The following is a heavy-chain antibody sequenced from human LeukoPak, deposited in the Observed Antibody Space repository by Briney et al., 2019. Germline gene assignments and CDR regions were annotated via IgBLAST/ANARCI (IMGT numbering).Heavy chain of an antibody. D-gene: IGHD3-10*01. V-gene: IGHV3-20*04. Sequence: GGSPRLSCAASGFTFDDYGMSWVRQAPGKGLEWVSGIDWNGGRTGYADSVKGRFTISRDNAKNSLYLQMNSLRAEDTAVYYCARVAGGLFDYWGQGTLVTVSS. J-gene: IGHJ4*02. CDR2: IDWNGGRT. CDR1: GFTFDDYG. CDR3: ARVAGGLFDY.